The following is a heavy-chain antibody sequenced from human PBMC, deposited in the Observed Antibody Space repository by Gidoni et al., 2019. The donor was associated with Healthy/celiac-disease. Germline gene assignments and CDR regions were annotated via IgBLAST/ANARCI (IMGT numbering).Heavy chain of an antibody. Sequence: QVQLVQSGVEVKKPGSSVKVSCKASGGTFSSYAISWVRQAPGQGLEWLGRIIPILGIANYAQKFQGRVTITADKSTSTAYMELSSLRSEDTAVYYCAREEDFWSGYYLYYYYGMDVWGQGTTVTVSS. J-gene: IGHJ6*02. CDR3: AREEDFWSGYYLYYYYGMDV. V-gene: IGHV1-69*04. CDR1: GGTFSSYA. CDR2: IIPILGIA. D-gene: IGHD3-3*01.